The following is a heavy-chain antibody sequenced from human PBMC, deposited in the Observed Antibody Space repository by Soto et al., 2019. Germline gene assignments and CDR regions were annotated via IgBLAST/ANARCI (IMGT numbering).Heavy chain of an antibody. CDR3: VRGASVNFDS. CDR2: VNWNGGST. Sequence: EVQLVESGGGVLRPGGSLRLSCAASGFTFDDYGMSWARQAPGKGLEWVSGVNWNGGSTGYADSVKGRFTISRDNAQNCLYLQMNSLRAEDTAFYYCVRGASVNFDSWGQGTLVTVSS. V-gene: IGHV3-20*04. CDR1: GFTFDDYG. J-gene: IGHJ4*02.